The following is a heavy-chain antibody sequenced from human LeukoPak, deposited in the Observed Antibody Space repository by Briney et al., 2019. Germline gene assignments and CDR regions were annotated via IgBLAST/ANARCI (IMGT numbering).Heavy chain of an antibody. CDR3: AGEREYSGYNYGYDYYYYYYMDV. CDR1: GGSISSYY. V-gene: IGHV4-59*12. CDR2: IYYNGNT. J-gene: IGHJ6*03. Sequence: PSETLSLTCTVSGGSISSYYWSWIRQPPGKGLEWIGNIYYNGNTYYNPSLKSRVTISVDTSKNQCSLKLTSVTAADTAVYYCAGEREYSGYNYGYDYYYYYYMDVWGKGTTVTVSS. D-gene: IGHD5-18*01.